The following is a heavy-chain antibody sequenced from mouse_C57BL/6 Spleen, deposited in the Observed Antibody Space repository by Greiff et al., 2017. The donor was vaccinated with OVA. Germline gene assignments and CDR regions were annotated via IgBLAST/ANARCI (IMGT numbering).Heavy chain of an antibody. CDR3: ARSGVYGNSEDFDY. CDR1: GYTFTSYW. D-gene: IGHD2-1*01. CDR2: IHPNSGST. V-gene: IGHV1-64*01. Sequence: QVQLQQPGAELVKPGASVKLSCKASGYTFTSYWMHWVKQRPGQGLEWIGMIHPNSGSTNYNEKFKSKATLTVDKSSSTAYMQLSSLTSEDSAVYDCARSGVYGNSEDFDYWGQGTTLTVSS. J-gene: IGHJ2*01.